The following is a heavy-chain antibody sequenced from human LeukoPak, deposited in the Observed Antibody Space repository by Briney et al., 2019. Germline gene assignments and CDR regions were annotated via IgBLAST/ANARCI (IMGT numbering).Heavy chain of an antibody. CDR3: ARVPYDSSGYYYSSLRGYFDY. D-gene: IGHD3-22*01. V-gene: IGHV4-39*07. CDR2: IYYSGST. Sequence: PSETLSLTCTVSGGSLSSSSYYWGWIRQPPGKGLEWIGSIYYSGSTYYNPSLKSRVTISVDTSKNQFSLKLSSVTAADTAVYYCARVPYDSSGYYYSSLRGYFDYWGQGTLVTVSS. CDR1: GGSLSSSSYY. J-gene: IGHJ4*02.